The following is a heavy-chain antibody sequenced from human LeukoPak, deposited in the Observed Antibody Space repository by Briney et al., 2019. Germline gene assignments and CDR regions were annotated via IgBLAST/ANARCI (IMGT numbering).Heavy chain of an antibody. CDR1: GFTFSSSA. V-gene: IGHV3-23*01. Sequence: GGSLRLSCAASGFTFSSSAMSWVRQAPGKGLEWVSNISGSGSGGSTYYADSVKGRFTISRDNSKNTLYLQMNSLRAEDTAVYYCAKDHRRGYSYYTSAYIDYWGQGTLVTVSS. CDR2: ISGSGSGGST. J-gene: IGHJ4*02. CDR3: AKDHRRGYSYYTSAYIDY. D-gene: IGHD5-18*01.